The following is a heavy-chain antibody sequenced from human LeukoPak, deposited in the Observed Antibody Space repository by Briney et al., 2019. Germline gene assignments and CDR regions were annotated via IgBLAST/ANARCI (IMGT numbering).Heavy chain of an antibody. D-gene: IGHD3-22*01. V-gene: IGHV1-69*13. CDR2: IIPIFGTA. CDR3: ARDRYYDSSGYWPL. Sequence: SVKVSCKASGGTFSSYAISWVRQAPGQGLEWMGGIIPIFGTANYAQKFQGRVTITADESTSTAYMELSSPRSEDTAVYYCARDRYYDSSGYWPLWGQGTLVTVSS. J-gene: IGHJ4*02. CDR1: GGTFSSYA.